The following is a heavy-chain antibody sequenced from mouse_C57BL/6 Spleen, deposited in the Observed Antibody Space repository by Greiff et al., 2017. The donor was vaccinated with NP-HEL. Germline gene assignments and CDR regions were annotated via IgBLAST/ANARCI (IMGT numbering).Heavy chain of an antibody. D-gene: IGHD1-1*01. CDR2: INPNNGGT. CDR3: ARNDGSSYFAWFAY. CDR1: GYTFTDYY. Sequence: EVQLQQSGPELVKPGASVKISCKASGYTFTDYYMNWVKQSHGKSLEWIGDINPNNGGTSYNQKFKGKATLTVDKSSSTAYMELRSLTSEDSAVYYCARNDGSSYFAWFAYWGQGTLVTVSA. V-gene: IGHV1-26*01. J-gene: IGHJ3*01.